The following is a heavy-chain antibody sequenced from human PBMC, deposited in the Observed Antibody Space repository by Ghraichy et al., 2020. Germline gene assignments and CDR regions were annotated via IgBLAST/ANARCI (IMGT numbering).Heavy chain of an antibody. CDR3: AKAWGNCSGGTCPSYNWFDP. CDR1: GFSFSNYV. CDR2: ISAGGTTT. J-gene: IGHJ5*02. V-gene: IGHV3-23*01. D-gene: IGHD2-15*01. Sequence: GESLNISCAASGFSFSNYVLTWVRQAPGKGLEWVSTISAGGTTTYYADSVKGRFTISRDNYQTTLYLQMNSLRVEDTAVYYCAKAWGNCSGGTCPSYNWFDPWGQGTLVTVSS.